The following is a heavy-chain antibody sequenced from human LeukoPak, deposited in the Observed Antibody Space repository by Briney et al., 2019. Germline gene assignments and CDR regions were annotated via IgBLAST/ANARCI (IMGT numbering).Heavy chain of an antibody. CDR3: ARDGYYYDSSGYYFDPHDY. D-gene: IGHD3-22*01. CDR1: VFTFSSSG. V-gene: IGHV3-23*01. J-gene: IGHJ4*02. Sequence: GGSLRLSCAASVFTFSSSGMTWVRQAPGKGLEWVSTISDNGDSTYYADSVKGRFTISRDNSKNTLYLQMNSLRAEDTAVYYCARDGYYYDSSGYYFDPHDYWGQGTLVTVSS. CDR2: ISDNGDST.